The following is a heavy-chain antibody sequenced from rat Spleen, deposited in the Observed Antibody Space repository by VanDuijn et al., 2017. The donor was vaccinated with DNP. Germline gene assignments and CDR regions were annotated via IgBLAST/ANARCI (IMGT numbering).Heavy chain of an antibody. J-gene: IGHJ2*01. CDR1: GFSLTSYG. CDR3: AHTIVLLG. V-gene: IGHV2-77*01. Sequence: QVQMKETGPGLVQTTQTLSVTCTVSGFSLTSYGVHWVRQAPGKGLEWMGIIWGDGSTNYNSALKSRLSISRDTSKSQVFLTMNSLQTDDTAVYYCAHTIVLLGWGQGVMVTVSS. D-gene: IGHD1-1*01. CDR2: IWGDGST.